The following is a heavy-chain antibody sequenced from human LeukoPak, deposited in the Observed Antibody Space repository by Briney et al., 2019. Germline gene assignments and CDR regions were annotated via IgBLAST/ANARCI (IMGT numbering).Heavy chain of an antibody. Sequence: PSVKVSCKASEGTFSSYAISWVRQAPGQGLEWMGGIIPIFGTANYAQKFQGRVTITADESTSTAYMELSSLRSEDTAVYYCARDPGYYGGDCYYSYYYYYYGMDVWGQGTTVTVSS. J-gene: IGHJ6*02. V-gene: IGHV1-69*01. D-gene: IGHD2-21*02. CDR1: EGTFSSYA. CDR3: ARDPGYYGGDCYYSYYYYYYGMDV. CDR2: IIPIFGTA.